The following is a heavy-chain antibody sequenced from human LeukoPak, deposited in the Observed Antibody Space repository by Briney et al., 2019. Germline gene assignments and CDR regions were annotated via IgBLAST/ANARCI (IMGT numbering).Heavy chain of an antibody. CDR1: GFTFTNYW. CDR3: ASFLSSGYYQTWYDP. J-gene: IGHJ5*02. Sequence: GGSLRLSCAASGFTFTNYWMSWVRQVPGKGPEWVANIRQDGNEFYYVDSVKGRFTISRDNAKNSLYLQMNSLRAEDTAVYYCASFLSSGYYQTWYDPWGQGTLVTVSS. D-gene: IGHD3-22*01. CDR2: IRQDGNEF. V-gene: IGHV3-7*01.